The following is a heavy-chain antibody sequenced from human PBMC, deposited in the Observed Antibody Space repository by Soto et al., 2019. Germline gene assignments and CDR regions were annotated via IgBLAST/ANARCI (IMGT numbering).Heavy chain of an antibody. D-gene: IGHD3-10*01. V-gene: IGHV3-30*04. CDR2: ISYDGRNK. J-gene: IGHJ4*02. Sequence: GGSLRLSCAASGFSFSVYALHWVRQAPGKGLEWVALISYDGRNKYYADSVQGRFTISRDNSKNTLYLQMNSLRVEDSALYYCARGSTDSYPGSRIFDFWGRGTLVTVSS. CDR1: GFSFSVYA. CDR3: ARGSTDSYPGSRIFDF.